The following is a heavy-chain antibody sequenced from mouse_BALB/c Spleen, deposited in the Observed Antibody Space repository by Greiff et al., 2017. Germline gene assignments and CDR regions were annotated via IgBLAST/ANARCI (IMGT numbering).Heavy chain of an antibody. CDR1: GYTFTSYV. V-gene: IGHV1-14*01. Sequence: EVKLMESGPELVKPGASVKMSCKASGYTFTSYVMHWVKQKPGQGLEWIGYINPYNDGTKYNEKFKGKATLTSDKSSSTAYMELSSLTSEDSAVYYCARGVLSFDYWGQGTTLTVSA. CDR2: INPYNDGT. CDR3: ARGVLSFDY. J-gene: IGHJ2*01. D-gene: IGHD1-1*01.